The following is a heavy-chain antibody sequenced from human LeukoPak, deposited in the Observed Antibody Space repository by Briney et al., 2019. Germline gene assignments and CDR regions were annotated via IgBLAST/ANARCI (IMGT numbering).Heavy chain of an antibody. CDR2: IIPIFGTA. CDR1: GGTFSSYA. Sequence: SVNVSCKASGGTFSSYAISWVRQDPGQGLEWMGGIIPIFGTANYAQKFQGRVTITPHQSTSTAYMELISLRSEHTAVYYCARASSGRSSSGHRGRAFDIWGQGTMVTVSS. CDR3: ARASSGRSSSGHRGRAFDI. D-gene: IGHD3-22*01. V-gene: IGHV1-69*13. J-gene: IGHJ3*02.